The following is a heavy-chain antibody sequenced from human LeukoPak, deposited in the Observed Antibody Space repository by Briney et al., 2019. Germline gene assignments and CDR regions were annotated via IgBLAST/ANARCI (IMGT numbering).Heavy chain of an antibody. J-gene: IGHJ6*02. CDR2: IKQDASDS. CDR1: GFPFSGYW. D-gene: IGHD6-25*01. CDR3: AKNIAAPGRVDYQLYGMDE. V-gene: IGHV3-7*01. Sequence: GGSLRLSCAASGFPFSGYWMTWVRQAPGKGLQLVASIKQDASDSRHVDSVKGRFTISRDNATNSLFLKMNNLRPGDTAVYYCAKNIAAPGRVDYQLYGMDEWGQGTRVTVSS.